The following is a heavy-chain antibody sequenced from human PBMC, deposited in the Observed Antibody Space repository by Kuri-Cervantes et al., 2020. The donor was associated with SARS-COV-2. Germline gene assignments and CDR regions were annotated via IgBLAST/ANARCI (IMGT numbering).Heavy chain of an antibody. CDR3: ARLRRHNNAWFVTGYYMDV. CDR1: GGSFSDNN. D-gene: IGHD3-10*01. J-gene: IGHJ6*03. Sequence: SETLSLTCAVYGGSFSDNNWTWVRQRPGKGLEWIGEINYSGTTNYNPSLKGRVTMSVDTSKSQFSLNLTSVTAADTAVYYCARLRRHNNAWFVTGYYMDVWGKGTTVTDSS. CDR2: INYSGTT. V-gene: IGHV4-34*01.